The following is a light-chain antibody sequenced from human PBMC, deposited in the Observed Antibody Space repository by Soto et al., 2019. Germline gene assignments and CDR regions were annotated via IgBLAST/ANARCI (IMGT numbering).Light chain of an antibody. J-gene: IGKJ1*01. CDR3: QQANSFPWT. V-gene: IGKV1-12*01. Sequence: DIQMTQSPSSVSASVGDRVTITCRASQDINSWLAWYQQKPGKAPKRLIYPASSLQSGVPSRFSGSGSGTDFTLTISRLQPEDFATYYCQQANSFPWTFGQGTRVEIK. CDR2: PAS. CDR1: QDINSW.